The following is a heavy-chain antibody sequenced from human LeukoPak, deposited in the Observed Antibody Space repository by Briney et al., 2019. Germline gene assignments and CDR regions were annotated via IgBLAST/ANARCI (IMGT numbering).Heavy chain of an antibody. V-gene: IGHV3-74*01. CDR2: MDPHGKTI. CDR3: VSDLCGGDDQ. Sequence: GGSLRLSCAASGFTFSSYWMHWVRQAPGKGLEWVSRMDPHGKTIDYADSVKGRFTISRDNAKDTLYLQMSSLRDEDTAVYYCVSDLCGGDDQWGRGTLVTVSS. D-gene: IGHD3-3*01. J-gene: IGHJ5*02. CDR1: GFTFSSYW.